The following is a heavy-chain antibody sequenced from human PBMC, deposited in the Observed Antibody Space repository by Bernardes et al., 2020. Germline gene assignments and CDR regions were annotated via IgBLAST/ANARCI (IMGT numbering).Heavy chain of an antibody. Sequence: SVKVSCKASGYTFTGYYMHWVRQAPGQGLEWMGRINPNSGGTNYAQKFQGRVTMTRDTSISTAYMELSRLRSDDTAVYYCARGDGYNPWYFDLWGRGTLVTVSS. CDR1: GYTFTGYY. CDR2: INPNSGGT. D-gene: IGHD5-12*01. J-gene: IGHJ2*01. V-gene: IGHV1-2*06. CDR3: ARGDGYNPWYFDL.